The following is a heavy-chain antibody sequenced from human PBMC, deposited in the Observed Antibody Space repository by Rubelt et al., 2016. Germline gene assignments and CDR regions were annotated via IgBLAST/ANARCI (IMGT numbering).Heavy chain of an antibody. V-gene: IGHV1-18*01. J-gene: IGHJ4*02. D-gene: IGHD1-26*01. CDR2: LNPNSGGT. CDR1: GYTFTSYG. Sequence: QVQLVQSGAEVKKPGASVKVSCKASGYTFTSYGISWVRQAPGQGLEWMGWLNPNSGGTNYAQRRRGRVTMTTDTSTGTAYMELRSLRSDDTAVYYCARGTEVGREYYFDYWGQGTLVTVSS. CDR3: ARGTEVGREYYFDY.